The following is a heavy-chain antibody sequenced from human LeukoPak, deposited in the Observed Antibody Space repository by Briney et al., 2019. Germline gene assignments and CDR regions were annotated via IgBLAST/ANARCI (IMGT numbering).Heavy chain of an antibody. CDR1: AYTFTGYY. J-gene: IGHJ4*02. CDR2: IDPNSGGT. CDR3: AREHEYSYGR. D-gene: IGHD3-16*01. Sequence: ASVKVSCKASAYTFTGYYMHWVRQAPGQGLEWMGWIDPNSGGTNYAQKFQGRVTMTRDTSISAAYMELSRLTSDDTAVCYCAREHEYSYGRWGQGTLVTVSS. V-gene: IGHV1-2*02.